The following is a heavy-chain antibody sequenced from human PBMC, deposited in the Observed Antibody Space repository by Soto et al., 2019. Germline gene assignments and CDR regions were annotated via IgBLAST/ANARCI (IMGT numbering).Heavy chain of an antibody. J-gene: IGHJ6*02. V-gene: IGHV3-7*01. CDR1: GFTFSSYS. CDR3: ARGRGVDV. CDR2: IKQDGSEK. Sequence: EVQLVESGGGLVQPGGSLSLTCAASGFTFSSYSMSWVRQAPGKGLEWVANIKQDGSEKYYVDSVKGRFTISRDNAKNSLYLQMNSLRAEDTAVYYCARGRGVDVWGQGTTVTVSS.